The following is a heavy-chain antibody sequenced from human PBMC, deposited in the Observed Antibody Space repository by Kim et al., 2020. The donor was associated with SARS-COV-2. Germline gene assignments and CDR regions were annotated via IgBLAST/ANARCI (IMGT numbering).Heavy chain of an antibody. V-gene: IGHV3-33*01. J-gene: IGHJ4*02. CDR3: ARDLQSGYHFDY. Sequence: GGSLRLSCAASGFTFSSYGMHWVRQAPGKGLEWVAVIWYDGSNKYYADSVKGRFTISRDNSKNTLYLQMNSLRAEDTAVYYCARDLQSGYHFDYWGQGTLVTVSS. CDR2: IWYDGSNK. D-gene: IGHD3-3*01. CDR1: GFTFSSYG.